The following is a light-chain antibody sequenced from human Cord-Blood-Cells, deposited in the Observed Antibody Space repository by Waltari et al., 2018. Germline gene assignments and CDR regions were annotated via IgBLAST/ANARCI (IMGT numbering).Light chain of an antibody. CDR3: CSYAGSYTLV. J-gene: IGLJ2*01. CDR2: DVS. CDR1: SSDVGGYNY. Sequence: QSALTQPRSVSGSPGQSVTISCTGTSSDVGGYNYVSWYQQHPGKAPKLMIYDVSKRPAGVHDRLSVLTFGNTASLTISGLQAEDEADYYCCSYAGSYTLVFGGGTKLTVL. V-gene: IGLV2-11*01.